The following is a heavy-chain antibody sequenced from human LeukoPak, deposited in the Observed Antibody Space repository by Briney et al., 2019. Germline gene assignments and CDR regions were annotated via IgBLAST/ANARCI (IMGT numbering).Heavy chain of an antibody. CDR3: ARFFSDYDFWRGPLQGMDV. J-gene: IGHJ6*02. Sequence: SVKVSCTASGGTFSSYAISWVRQAPGQGLEWMGGIIPIFGTANYAQKFQGRVTITADESTSTAYMELSSLRSEDTDVYYCARFFSDYDFWRGPLQGMDVWGQGTTVTVSS. D-gene: IGHD3-3*01. V-gene: IGHV1-69*01. CDR2: IIPIFGTA. CDR1: GGTFSSYA.